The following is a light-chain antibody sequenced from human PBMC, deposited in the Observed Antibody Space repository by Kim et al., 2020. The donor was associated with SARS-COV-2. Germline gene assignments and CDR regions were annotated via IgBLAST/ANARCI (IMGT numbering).Light chain of an antibody. V-gene: IGLV3-19*01. J-gene: IGLJ2*01. CDR1: SLRSYY. CDR2: ATT. Sequence: SSELTQDPAVSVALGQTVRITCQGDSLRSYYATWYPQKPGQAPILLIYATTNRPSGLPPRFSASRSGNTASFTITGAQAADEADSSCNSRDTTSNLVFGG. CDR3: NSRDTTSNLV.